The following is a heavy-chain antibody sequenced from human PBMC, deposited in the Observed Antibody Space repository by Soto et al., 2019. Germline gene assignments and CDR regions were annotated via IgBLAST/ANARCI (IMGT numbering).Heavy chain of an antibody. CDR1: GFTFSSYA. V-gene: IGHV3-23*01. Sequence: EVQLLESGGGLVQPGGSLRLSCAASGFTFSSYAMSWVRQAPGKGLEWVSAISGSGGSTYYADSVKGRFTISRDNPKNTLYLQMNSLRAEDTAVYYCAKVHLWFGEYPAFDPWGQGTLVTVSS. D-gene: IGHD3-10*01. J-gene: IGHJ5*02. CDR3: AKVHLWFGEYPAFDP. CDR2: ISGSGGST.